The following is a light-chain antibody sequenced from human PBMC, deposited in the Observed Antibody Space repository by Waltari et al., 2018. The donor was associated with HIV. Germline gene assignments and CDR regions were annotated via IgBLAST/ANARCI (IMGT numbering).Light chain of an antibody. CDR2: AAS. CDR3: QQLNSYPALT. CDR1: QGISSS. J-gene: IGKJ4*01. V-gene: IGKV1-9*01. Sequence: DIQLTQSPSFLSASVGDRVTITCRASQGISSSLAWYQQKPGKAPKLLIYAASTLQSGVPSRFSGSGSGTEFTLTISSLQPEDFATYYCQQLNSYPALTFGGGTKVEIK.